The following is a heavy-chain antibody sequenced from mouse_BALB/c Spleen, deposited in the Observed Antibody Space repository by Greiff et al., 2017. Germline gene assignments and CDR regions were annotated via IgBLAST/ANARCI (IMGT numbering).Heavy chain of an antibody. Sequence: EVQGVESGGGLVQPGGSLKLSCAASGFTFSSYGMSWVRQTPDKRLELVATINSNGGSTYYPDSVKGRFTISRDNAKNTLYLQMSSLKSEDTAMYYCAREGFGTAYWGQGTLVTVSA. D-gene: IGHD2-14*01. J-gene: IGHJ3*01. CDR1: GFTFSSYG. CDR3: AREGFGTAY. CDR2: INSNGGST. V-gene: IGHV5-6-3*01.